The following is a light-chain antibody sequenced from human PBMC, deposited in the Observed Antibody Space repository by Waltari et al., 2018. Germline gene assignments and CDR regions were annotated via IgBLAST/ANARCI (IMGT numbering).Light chain of an antibody. J-gene: IGLJ1*01. CDR1: SSDVGGYNY. CDR3: SSYAGSAYV. Sequence: QSALTQPPSASGSPGQSVTISCTGTSSDVGGYNYVSWYQQYPGKAPKLMIYAVTERPSGVPDRFSGSKSGNTASLTVSGLEAEDEADYYCSSYAGSAYVFGTGTKVTVL. V-gene: IGLV2-8*01. CDR2: AVT.